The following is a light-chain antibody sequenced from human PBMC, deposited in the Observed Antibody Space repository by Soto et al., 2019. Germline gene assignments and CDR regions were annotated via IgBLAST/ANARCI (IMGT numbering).Light chain of an antibody. CDR2: DAS. CDR3: QQRSNWPPQWT. V-gene: IGKV3-11*01. Sequence: EIVLTQSPATLSLSPGERATLSCRASQSVSSYLAWYQQKPGQAPRLLIYDASNRAPGIPARFSGSGSGTDSTLTISSLEPEDFAVYYCQQRSNWPPQWTFGQGTKVEIK. J-gene: IGKJ1*01. CDR1: QSVSSY.